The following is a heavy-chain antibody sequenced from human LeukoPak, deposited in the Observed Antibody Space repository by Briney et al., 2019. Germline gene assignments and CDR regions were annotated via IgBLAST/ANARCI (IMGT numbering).Heavy chain of an antibody. CDR1: EFTFSSYA. CDR3: ARAWVYSSSSFDY. J-gene: IGHJ4*02. Sequence: GSLRLSCAASEFTFSSYAMHWVRQAPGKGLEWVAVISYDGSNKYYADSVKGRFTISRDNSKNTLYLQMNSLRAEDTAVYYCARAWVYSSSSFDYWGQGTLVTVSS. D-gene: IGHD6-13*01. V-gene: IGHV3-30-3*01. CDR2: ISYDGSNK.